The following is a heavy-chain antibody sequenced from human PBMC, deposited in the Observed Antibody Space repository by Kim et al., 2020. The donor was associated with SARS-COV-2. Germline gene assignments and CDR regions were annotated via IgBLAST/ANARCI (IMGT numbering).Heavy chain of an antibody. V-gene: IGHV5-51*01. Sequence: GESLKISCKGSGYSFTSYWIGWVRQMPGKGLEWMGIIYPGDSDTRYSPSFQGQVTISADKSISTAYLQWSSLKASDTAMYYCARRGPGGYCSGGSCPLGAGGMDVWGQGTTVTVSS. D-gene: IGHD2-15*01. CDR2: IYPGDSDT. CDR1: GYSFTSYW. CDR3: ARRGPGGYCSGGSCPLGAGGMDV. J-gene: IGHJ6*02.